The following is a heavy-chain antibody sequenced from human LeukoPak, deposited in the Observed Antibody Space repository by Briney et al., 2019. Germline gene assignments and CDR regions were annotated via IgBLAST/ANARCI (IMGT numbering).Heavy chain of an antibody. CDR2: INHSGST. Sequence: KPSETLSLTCAVYGGSFSGYYWSWIRQPPGKGLEWIGEINHSGSTNYNPSLKSRVTISVGTSKNQFSLKLSSVTAADTAVYYCARSVEVATIRPLGYWGQGTLVTVSS. V-gene: IGHV4-34*01. CDR3: ARSVEVATIRPLGY. D-gene: IGHD5-24*01. J-gene: IGHJ4*02. CDR1: GGSFSGYY.